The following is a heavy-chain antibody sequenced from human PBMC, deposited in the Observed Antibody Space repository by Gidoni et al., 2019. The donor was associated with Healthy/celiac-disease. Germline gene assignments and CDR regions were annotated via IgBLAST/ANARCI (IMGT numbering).Heavy chain of an antibody. V-gene: IGHV1-46*01. CDR2: INPSGGST. J-gene: IGHJ6*02. CDR3: ARVGVPYYYYGMDV. Sequence: QVQLVQSGAEVKQPGASVTVSCQASGYTFTSYYRHWVRQAPGQGLEWMGIINPSGGSTSYAQKFQGRVTMTRDTSTSTVYMELSSLRSEDTAVYYCARVGVPYYYYGMDVWGQGTTVTVSS. D-gene: IGHD3-3*01. CDR1: GYTFTSYY.